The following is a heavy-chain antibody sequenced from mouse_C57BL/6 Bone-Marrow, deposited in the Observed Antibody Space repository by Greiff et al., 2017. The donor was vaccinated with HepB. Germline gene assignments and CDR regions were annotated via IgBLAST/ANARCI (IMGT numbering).Heavy chain of an antibody. J-gene: IGHJ3*01. Sequence: DVHLVESGPGLVKPSQSLSLTCSVTGYSITSGYYWNWIRQFPGNKLEWMGYISYDGSNNYNPSLKNRISITRDTSKNQFFLKLNSVTTEDTATYYCARVRYYGPFAYWGQGTLVTVSA. D-gene: IGHD1-2*01. V-gene: IGHV3-6*01. CDR1: GYSITSGYY. CDR3: ARVRYYGPFAY. CDR2: ISYDGSN.